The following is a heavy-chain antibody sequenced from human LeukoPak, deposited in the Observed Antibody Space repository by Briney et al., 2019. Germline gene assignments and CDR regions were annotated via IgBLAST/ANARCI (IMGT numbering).Heavy chain of an antibody. CDR1: GGSLSGYY. V-gene: IGHV4-4*09. J-gene: IGHJ4*02. CDR2: IYSSGAT. CDR3: ARRFDTSGWVDY. Sequence: SETLSLTCTVSGGSLSGYYWSWIRQPPGKALEWRGYIYSSGATNSNPSLKSRVTISVDSSKNQFSLKLTAVTAADSAVYHCARRFDTSGWVDYWGQGTLVTVSS. D-gene: IGHD6-19*01.